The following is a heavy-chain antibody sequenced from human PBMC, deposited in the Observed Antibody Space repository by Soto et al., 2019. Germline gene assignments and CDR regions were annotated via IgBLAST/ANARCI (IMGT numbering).Heavy chain of an antibody. CDR3: AKEMIASTLADFFDY. CDR2: TSGSGGRT. V-gene: IGHV3-23*01. J-gene: IGHJ4*02. Sequence: EVQLLESGGGLIQPGGSLRLSCAASGFTFSNYGMTWVRLAPGKGLEWVSTTSGSGGRTFYADPVKGRFTISRDNSNNTLYLQMNSLRPEDTAVYYCAKEMIASTLADFFDYWGQGTLVTVSS. D-gene: IGHD2-21*01. CDR1: GFTFSNYG.